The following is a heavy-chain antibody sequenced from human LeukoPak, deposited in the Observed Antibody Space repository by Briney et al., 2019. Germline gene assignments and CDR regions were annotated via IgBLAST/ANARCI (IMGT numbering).Heavy chain of an antibody. CDR2: IWSDGINK. CDR1: GFTFSNYG. CDR3: ARSTYSSSSYYFDY. D-gene: IGHD6-13*01. V-gene: IGHV3-33*01. Sequence: GGSLRLSCAASGFTFSNYGIHWVRQAPGKGLEWVAVIWSDGINKYYVDSVKGRFTISRDNSKNTLYLQMNSLRADDTAVYYCARSTYSSSSYYFDYWGQGSLVTVSS. J-gene: IGHJ4*02.